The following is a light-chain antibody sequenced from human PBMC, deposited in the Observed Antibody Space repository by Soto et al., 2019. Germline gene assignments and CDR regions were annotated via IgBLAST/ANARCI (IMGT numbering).Light chain of an antibody. Sequence: QSVLTQPRSVSGSPGQSVTISCTGTSSDVGGYNYVSWYQQHPAKAPKLMIYDVTKRPSGVPDRFSGSKSGNTASLTISGLQAEDEADYYCCSYAGSYSYVFGTGTQLPVL. J-gene: IGLJ1*01. CDR3: CSYAGSYSYV. V-gene: IGLV2-11*01. CDR1: SSDVGGYNY. CDR2: DVT.